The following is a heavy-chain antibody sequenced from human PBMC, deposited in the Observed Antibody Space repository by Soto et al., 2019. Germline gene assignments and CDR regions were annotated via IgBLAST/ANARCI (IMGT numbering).Heavy chain of an antibody. D-gene: IGHD3-10*01. CDR3: ARLPGVRGVFDGFNV. CDR1: GYSFSGYW. V-gene: IGHV5-51*01. CDR2: IYPGDSDT. Sequence: GESLKISCKGPGYSFSGYWIGRVRQMPGKGLDWMGVIYPGDSDTRYSPSFHGQVTISADKSISTAYLQWSSLKASDTAMYFCARLPGVRGVFDGFNVWGQGTMVTVSS. J-gene: IGHJ3*01.